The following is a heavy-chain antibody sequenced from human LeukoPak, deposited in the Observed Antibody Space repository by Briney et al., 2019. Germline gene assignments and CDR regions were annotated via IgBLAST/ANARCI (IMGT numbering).Heavy chain of an antibody. J-gene: IGHJ1*01. Sequence: SETLSLTCTVSGGSISSSSYYWGWIRQPPGKGLEWIGSIYYSGSTYYNPSLKSRVTISVDTSKNQFSLKLSSVTAADTAVYYCARGPITMIVVVITHAFDIWGQGTLVTVSS. CDR2: IYYSGST. CDR1: GGSISSSSYY. D-gene: IGHD3-22*01. CDR3: ARGPITMIVVVITHAFDI. V-gene: IGHV4-39*07.